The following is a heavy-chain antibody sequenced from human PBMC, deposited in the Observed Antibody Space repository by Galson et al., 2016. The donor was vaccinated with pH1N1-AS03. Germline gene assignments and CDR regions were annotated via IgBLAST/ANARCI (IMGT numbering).Heavy chain of an antibody. V-gene: IGHV3-21*01. Sequence: SLRLSCAASGFTFSSFTMNWVRQAPGKGLEWVSSISLTSTYIYSADSVKGRFTISRDNAKNSLYLQMNSLRAEDTAVYYCARNEGYSGYDYYYGLDVWGQGTTVTVSS. J-gene: IGHJ6*02. D-gene: IGHD5-12*01. CDR1: GFTFSSFT. CDR2: ISLTSTYI. CDR3: ARNEGYSGYDYYYGLDV.